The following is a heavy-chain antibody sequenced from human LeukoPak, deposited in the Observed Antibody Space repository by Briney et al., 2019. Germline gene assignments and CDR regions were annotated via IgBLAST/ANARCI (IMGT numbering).Heavy chain of an antibody. CDR1: GGTFSSYA. Sequence: GASVKVSCKASGGTFSSYAISWVRQAPGQGLEWMGRIIPIFGTANYAQKFQGRVTITTDESTSTAYMELSSLRSEDTAVYYCARDPSYCGGDCSDYWGQGTLVTVSS. CDR2: IIPIFGTA. CDR3: ARDPSYCGGDCSDY. V-gene: IGHV1-69*05. D-gene: IGHD2-21*01. J-gene: IGHJ4*02.